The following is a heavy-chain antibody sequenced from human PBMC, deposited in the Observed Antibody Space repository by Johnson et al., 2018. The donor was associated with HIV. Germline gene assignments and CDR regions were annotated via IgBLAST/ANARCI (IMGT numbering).Heavy chain of an antibody. V-gene: IGHV3-30*02. D-gene: IGHD3-10*01. CDR3: AVYYYGSGSRNDAFDI. J-gene: IGHJ3*02. CDR2: IRYDGSNK. Sequence: QVQLVESGGGVVQPGRSLRLSCAASGFTFSDYYMTWIRQAPGKGLEWVAFIRYDGSNKYYADSVKGRFTISRDHSKNTLYLQMNSLSADDTAVYYCAVYYYGSGSRNDAFDIWGQGTMVTVSS. CDR1: GFTFSDYY.